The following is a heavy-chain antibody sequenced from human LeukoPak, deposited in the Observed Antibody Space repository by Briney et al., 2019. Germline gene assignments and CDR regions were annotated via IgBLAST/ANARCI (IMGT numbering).Heavy chain of an antibody. J-gene: IGHJ6*02. CDR3: AKATVITMVRGEDYYYGMDV. CDR1: GFTFSSYA. V-gene: IGHV3-23*01. CDR2: ISGSGGST. D-gene: IGHD3-10*01. Sequence: PGGSLRLSCAASGFTFSSYAMSWVRQAPGKGLEWVSAISGSGGSTYYADSVKGRFTISRDNSKNTLYLQMNSLRAEDTAVYYCAKATVITMVRGEDYYYGMDVWGQGTTVTVSS.